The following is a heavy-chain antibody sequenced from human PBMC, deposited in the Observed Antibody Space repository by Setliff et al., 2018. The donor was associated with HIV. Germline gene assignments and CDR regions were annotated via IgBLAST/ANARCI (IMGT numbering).Heavy chain of an antibody. Sequence: KTSETLSLTCAVSGGSIGTTTYYWGWIRQPPGKGLEWIGSIYYNGITYYNPSLKGRFTISVDTSKNQFSLKVTSVTAADTAVYYCARRIFHNSFPSFDSWGQGTLVTVSS. V-gene: IGHV4-39*01. CDR3: ARRIFHNSFPSFDS. CDR2: IYYNGIT. CDR1: GGSIGTTTYY. J-gene: IGHJ4*02. D-gene: IGHD2-15*01.